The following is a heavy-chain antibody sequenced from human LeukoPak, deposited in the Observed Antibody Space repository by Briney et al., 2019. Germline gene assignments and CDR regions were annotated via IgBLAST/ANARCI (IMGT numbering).Heavy chain of an antibody. D-gene: IGHD3-16*01. CDR2: IYHSGST. CDR3: ACLRFDY. CDR1: GFTFSSYAM. J-gene: IGHJ4*02. Sequence: KSGGSLRLSCAASGFTFSSYAMSWVRQPPGKGLEWIGEIYHSGSTNYNPSLKSRVTISVDKSKNQFSLKLSSVTAADTAVYYCACLRFDYWGQGTLVTVSS. V-gene: IGHV4-4*02.